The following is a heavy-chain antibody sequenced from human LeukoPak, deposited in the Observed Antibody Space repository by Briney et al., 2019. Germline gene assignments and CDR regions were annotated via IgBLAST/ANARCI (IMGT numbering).Heavy chain of an antibody. J-gene: IGHJ4*02. CDR2: INPNSGGT. Sequence: ASVKVSCKASGGTFSSYAISWVRQAPGQGLEWMGRINPNSGGTNYAQKFQGRVTMTRDTSISTAYMELSRLRSDDTAVYYCARDPYYDSSGYPIDYWGQGNLVTVSS. D-gene: IGHD3-22*01. CDR1: GGTFSSYA. V-gene: IGHV1-2*06. CDR3: ARDPYYDSSGYPIDY.